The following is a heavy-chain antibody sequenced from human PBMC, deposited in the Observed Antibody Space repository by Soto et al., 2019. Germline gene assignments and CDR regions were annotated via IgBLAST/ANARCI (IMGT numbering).Heavy chain of an antibody. V-gene: IGHV4-34*01. CDR2: INHSGST. CDR1: GGSFSGYY. D-gene: IGHD2-2*01. J-gene: IGHJ6*02. Sequence: SETLSLTCAVYGGSFSGYYWSWIRQPPGKGLEWIGEINHSGSTNYNPSLKSRVTISVDTSKNQFSLKLSSVTAADTAVYYCAREKQTRYYYYYGMDVWGQG. CDR3: AREKQTRYYYYYGMDV.